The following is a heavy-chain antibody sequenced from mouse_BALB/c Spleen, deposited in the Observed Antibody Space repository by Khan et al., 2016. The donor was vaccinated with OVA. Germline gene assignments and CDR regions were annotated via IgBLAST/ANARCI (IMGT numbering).Heavy chain of an antibody. Sequence: EVQLVESGPGLLKPSQSLSLTCTVTGYSITSDYAWNWIRQFPGNKLVWMAYINYSGSTTSNPSPRSRISITRDTSTNQFFLQLNSVTTEDTATEYGASGRVLLRYPDYVDYWGQGTTLTVSS. CDR1: GYSITSDYA. CDR2: INYSGST. V-gene: IGHV3-2*02. J-gene: IGHJ2*01. D-gene: IGHD1-1*01. CDR3: ASGRVLLRYPDYVDY.